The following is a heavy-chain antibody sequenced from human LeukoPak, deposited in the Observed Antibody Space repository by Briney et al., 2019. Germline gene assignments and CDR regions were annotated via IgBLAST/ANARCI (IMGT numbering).Heavy chain of an antibody. D-gene: IGHD1-14*01. CDR2: ISSDGGSS. CDR1: GFTFSNYW. Sequence: PGGSLRLSCAASGFTFSNYWMHWDRQAPAKGLVWVSRISSDGGSSTYADSVKGRFTVSRDNAKNKLYLQMNSLRAEDTAVYYCVRDKTRNDFDYWGQGTLVTVSS. J-gene: IGHJ4*02. CDR3: VRDKTRNDFDY. V-gene: IGHV3-74*01.